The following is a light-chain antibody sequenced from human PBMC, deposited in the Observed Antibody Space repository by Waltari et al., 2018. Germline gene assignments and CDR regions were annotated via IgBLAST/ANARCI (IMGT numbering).Light chain of an antibody. CDR3: HSRDASGVGGS. CDR2: DKN. V-gene: IGLV3-19*01. Sequence: SSELTQDPAVSVAMGQTVTITCQGNGLRSYYASWYQQRPGQAPILIMYDKNNRPSGVTDRFSGSNSDNTASLTITGAQAEDEASYYCHSRDASGVGGSFGGGTKLTVL. CDR1: GLRSYY. J-gene: IGLJ2*01.